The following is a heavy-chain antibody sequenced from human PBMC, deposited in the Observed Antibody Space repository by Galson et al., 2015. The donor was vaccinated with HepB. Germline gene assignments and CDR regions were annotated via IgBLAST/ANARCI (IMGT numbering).Heavy chain of an antibody. CDR3: AREGAAFDQGLTFGGVIGIHDAFDI. D-gene: IGHD3-16*02. CDR1: GFTFSSYA. Sequence: SLRLSCAASGFTFSSYAMSWVRQAPGKGLEWVSAISGSGGSTYYADSVKGRFTISRDNSKNTLYLQMNSLRAEDTAVYYCAREGAAFDQGLTFGGVIGIHDAFDIWGQGTMVTVSS. J-gene: IGHJ3*02. CDR2: ISGSGGST. V-gene: IGHV3-23*01.